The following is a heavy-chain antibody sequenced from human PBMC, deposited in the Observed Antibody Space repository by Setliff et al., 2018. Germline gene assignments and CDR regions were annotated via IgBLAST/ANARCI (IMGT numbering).Heavy chain of an antibody. Sequence: PGESLKISCETSGYSFTSYWIAWVRQKPGKGPEWMGVIYPGDSDTRYSPSFQGQVTISADKSITTAYLQWSSLKASDTAIYYCVRAGSGIGGDLDYWGQGTLVTVSS. CDR1: GYSFTSYW. V-gene: IGHV5-51*01. CDR2: IYPGDSDT. D-gene: IGHD3-10*01. J-gene: IGHJ4*02. CDR3: VRAGSGIGGDLDY.